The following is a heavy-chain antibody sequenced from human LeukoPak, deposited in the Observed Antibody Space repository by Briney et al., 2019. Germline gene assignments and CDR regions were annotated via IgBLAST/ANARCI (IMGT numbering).Heavy chain of an antibody. CDR2: IYYSGST. J-gene: IGHJ4*02. CDR1: GGSISSYY. Sequence: SETLSLTYTVSGGSISSYYWSWIRQPPGKGLEWIGYIYYSGSTNYNPSLKSRVTISVDTSKNQFSLKLSSVTAADTAMYYCARADGGIVGATIDYWGQGTLVTVSS. D-gene: IGHD1-26*01. CDR3: ARADGGIVGATIDY. V-gene: IGHV4-59*01.